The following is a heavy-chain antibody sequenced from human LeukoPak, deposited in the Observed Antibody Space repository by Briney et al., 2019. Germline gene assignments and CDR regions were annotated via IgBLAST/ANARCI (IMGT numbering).Heavy chain of an antibody. CDR3: ARAQSGYPPDY. J-gene: IGHJ4*02. Sequence: GGSLRLSCAASGFTVSSSYMNWVRQAPGKGLEWVALMSYDGNTKYYADSVKGRFTVSRDNPKNTLYVQMNSLRAEDTAVYYCARAQSGYPPDYWGQGTLVAVSS. CDR1: GFTVSSSY. V-gene: IGHV3-30-3*01. CDR2: MSYDGNTK. D-gene: IGHD3-9*01.